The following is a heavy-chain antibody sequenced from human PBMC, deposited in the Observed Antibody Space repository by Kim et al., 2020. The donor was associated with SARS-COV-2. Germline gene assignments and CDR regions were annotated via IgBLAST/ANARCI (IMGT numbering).Heavy chain of an antibody. Sequence: GGSLRLSCAASGFTFSSYSMNWVRQAPGKGLEWVSSISSSRSYIYYADSVKGRFTISRDNAKNSLYLQMNSLRAEDTAVYYCARDGDQDSGRSGGGYWGQGTLVTVSS. J-gene: IGHJ4*02. CDR3: ARDGDQDSGRSGGGY. CDR1: GFTFSSYS. D-gene: IGHD1-26*01. V-gene: IGHV3-21*01. CDR2: ISSSRSYI.